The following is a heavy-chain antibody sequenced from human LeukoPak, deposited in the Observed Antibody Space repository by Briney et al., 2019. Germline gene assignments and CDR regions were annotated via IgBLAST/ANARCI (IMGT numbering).Heavy chain of an antibody. Sequence: GGSLRLSCAASGFTFSSYWMHWVRQAPGQGLVWVSRINSDGSSTSYADSVKGRFTISRDNAKNTLYLQMNSLRAEDTAVYYCARDRAILQWIQLWLYGLDYWGQGTLVTVSS. J-gene: IGHJ4*02. CDR1: GFTFSSYW. D-gene: IGHD5-18*01. CDR2: INSDGSST. CDR3: ARDRAILQWIQLWLYGLDY. V-gene: IGHV3-74*01.